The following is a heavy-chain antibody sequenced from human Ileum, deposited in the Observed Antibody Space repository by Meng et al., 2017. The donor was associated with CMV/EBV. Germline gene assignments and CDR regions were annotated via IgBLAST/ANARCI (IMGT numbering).Heavy chain of an antibody. V-gene: IGHV4-39*07. CDR2: IYYSGST. J-gene: IGHJ4*02. D-gene: IGHD3-10*01. CDR3: ARVGAMVRGPHFDY. CDR1: GGSISSSSYY. Sequence: QVQLQESGPGLVKPSQTLSLSCTVSGGSISSSSYYWGWIRQPPGKGLEWIGSIYYSGSTYYNPSLKSRVTISVDTSKNQFSLKLSSVTAADTAVYYCARVGAMVRGPHFDYWGQGTLVTVSS.